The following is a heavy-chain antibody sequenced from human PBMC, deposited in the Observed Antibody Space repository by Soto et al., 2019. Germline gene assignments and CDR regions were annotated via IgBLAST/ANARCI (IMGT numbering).Heavy chain of an antibody. V-gene: IGHV1-3*01. CDR1: GYTFTAYA. J-gene: IGHJ4*02. CDR2: INAGKGKT. Sequence: GPSVKVSCKASGYTFTAYAIHWVRQSPGQRLEWMAWINAGKGKTKYSQNFQGRVTVTRDTSASTAYMELNSLKSDDPAVYYCARAGDDCSTTTCYVIDYWGQGSLVTVSS. D-gene: IGHD2-2*01. CDR3: ARAGDDCSTTTCYVIDY.